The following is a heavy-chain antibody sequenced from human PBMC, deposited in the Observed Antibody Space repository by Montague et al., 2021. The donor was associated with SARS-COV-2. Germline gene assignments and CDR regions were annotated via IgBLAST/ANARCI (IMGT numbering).Heavy chain of an antibody. D-gene: IGHD6-13*01. CDR3: ARVGRQQLVRLSGMDV. CDR1: GGSISSSSYY. CDR2: IYYSGXT. J-gene: IGHJ6*02. V-gene: IGHV4-39*07. Sequence: SETLSLTCTVSGGSISSSSYYWGWIRQPPGKGLEWIGSIYYSGXTXYXXXXKXRVTISVATSKNQFSLKLRSVTAADTAVYYCARVGRQQLVRLSGMDVWGQGTTVTVSS.